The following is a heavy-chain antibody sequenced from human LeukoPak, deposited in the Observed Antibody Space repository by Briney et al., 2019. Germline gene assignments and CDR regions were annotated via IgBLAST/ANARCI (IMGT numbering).Heavy chain of an antibody. Sequence: SVKVSCKASGGTFSSYAISWVRQAPGQGLEWMGGIIPIFGTANYAQKFQGRVTITADESTSTVYMELSSLRSEDTAVYYCARGGYYDSSGYYYGGHWGQGTLVTVSS. CDR1: GGTFSSYA. CDR3: ARGGYYDSSGYYYGGH. CDR2: IIPIFGTA. J-gene: IGHJ4*02. V-gene: IGHV1-69*13. D-gene: IGHD3-22*01.